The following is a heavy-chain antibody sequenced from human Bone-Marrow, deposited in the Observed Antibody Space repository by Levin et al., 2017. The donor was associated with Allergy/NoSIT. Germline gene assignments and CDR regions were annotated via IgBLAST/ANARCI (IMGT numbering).Heavy chain of an antibody. CDR2: IQSKRDGGTS. J-gene: IGHJ4*02. D-gene: IGHD4/OR15-4a*01. Sequence: GGSLRLSCVVSGFTFSDAWMGWVRQAPGRGLEWVGLIQSKRDGGTSEYGAPVKGRFTISRDDSKNTLYLEMKSLKTEDTAVYYCNVHWHTDYSGCWGQGALVTVSS. V-gene: IGHV3-15*01. CDR1: GFTFSDAW. CDR3: NVHWHTDYSGC.